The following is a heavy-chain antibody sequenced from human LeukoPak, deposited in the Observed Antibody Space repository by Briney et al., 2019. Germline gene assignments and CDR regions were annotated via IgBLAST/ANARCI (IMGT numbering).Heavy chain of an antibody. Sequence: GGSLRLSCAASGFTFSSYAMSWVRQAPGKGLGWVSAISGDVRSTFYADSVEGRFTISRDNSKNTLSLQMNSLRADDTAIYYCVKRVDYSEKYYFDSWGRGTLVTVSS. CDR2: ISGDVRST. V-gene: IGHV3-23*01. CDR3: VKRVDYSEKYYFDS. J-gene: IGHJ4*02. D-gene: IGHD4-11*01. CDR1: GFTFSSYA.